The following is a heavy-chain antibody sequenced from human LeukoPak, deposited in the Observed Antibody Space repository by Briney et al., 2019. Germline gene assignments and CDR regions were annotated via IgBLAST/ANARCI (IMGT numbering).Heavy chain of an antibody. J-gene: IGHJ3*02. CDR1: GYTFTSYG. D-gene: IGHD3-10*01. CDR2: ISAYNGNT. Sequence: ASVKVSCKASGYTFTSYGISWVRQAPGQGLEWMGWISAYNGNTNYAQKFQGRVTITRNTSISTAYMELSSLRSEDTAVYYCARGVAESHRGGAFDIWGQGTMVTVSS. V-gene: IGHV1-18*01. CDR3: ARGVAESHRGGAFDI.